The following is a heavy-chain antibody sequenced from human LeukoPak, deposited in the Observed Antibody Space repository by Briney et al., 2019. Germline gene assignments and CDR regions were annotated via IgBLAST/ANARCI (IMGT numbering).Heavy chain of an antibody. CDR3: ARDRSGSYDAFDI. CDR2: VWNDGSNK. J-gene: IGHJ3*02. V-gene: IGHV3-33*08. CDR1: GFTFSSYG. Sequence: SGGSLRLSCAASGFTFSSYGMHWVRQAPGKGLEWVAVVWNDGSNKYYADSVKGRFTISRDNPKNTLYLQMNSLRAEDTAVYYCARDRSGSYDAFDIWGQGTMVTVS. D-gene: IGHD1-26*01.